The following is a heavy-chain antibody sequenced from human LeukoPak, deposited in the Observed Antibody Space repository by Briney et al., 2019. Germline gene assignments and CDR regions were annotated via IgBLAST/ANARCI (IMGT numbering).Heavy chain of an antibody. J-gene: IGHJ4*02. CDR1: GFTFSSYG. Sequence: GGSLRLSCAASGFTFSSYGMHWVRQAPGKGLEWVAVISYDGSNKYYADSVKGRFTISRDNSKNTPYLQMNSLRAEDTAVYYCAKGGYYDSSGYTAQYYFDYWGQGTLVTVSS. CDR3: AKGGYYDSSGYTAQYYFDY. CDR2: ISYDGSNK. V-gene: IGHV3-30*18. D-gene: IGHD3-22*01.